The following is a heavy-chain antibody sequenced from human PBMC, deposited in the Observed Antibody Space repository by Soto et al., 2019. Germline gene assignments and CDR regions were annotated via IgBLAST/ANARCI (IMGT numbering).Heavy chain of an antibody. CDR3: ARDVSGSYHTGSSYYYYGMDV. J-gene: IGHJ6*02. Sequence: GASGKVSCKASGYTFTSYGISWVRQAPGQGLEWMGWISAYNGNTNYAQKLQGRVTMTTDTSTSTAYMELRSLRSDDTAVYYCARDVSGSYHTGSSYYYYGMDVWGQGTTVTVSS. D-gene: IGHD1-26*01. CDR1: GYTFTSYG. CDR2: ISAYNGNT. V-gene: IGHV1-18*01.